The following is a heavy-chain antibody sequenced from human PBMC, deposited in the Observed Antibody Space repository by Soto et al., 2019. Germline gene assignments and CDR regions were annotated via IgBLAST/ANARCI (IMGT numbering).Heavy chain of an antibody. CDR1: GYTFTSYG. D-gene: IGHD2-15*01. Sequence: ASVKVSCKASGYTFTSYGISWVRQAPGQGLEWMGWISAYNGNTNYAQKLQGRVTMTTDTSTSTAYMELRSLRSDDTAVYYCAGGVEVGYCSGGSCYAVLDYWGQGTLVTVS. CDR2: ISAYNGNT. CDR3: AGGVEVGYCSGGSCYAVLDY. V-gene: IGHV1-18*01. J-gene: IGHJ4*02.